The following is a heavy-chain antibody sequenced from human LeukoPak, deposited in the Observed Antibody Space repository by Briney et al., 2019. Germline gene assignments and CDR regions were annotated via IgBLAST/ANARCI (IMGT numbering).Heavy chain of an antibody. J-gene: IGHJ4*02. CDR2: IYYSGST. CDR1: GGSISSYY. CDR3: ARDGLYYDSSGLPL. Sequence: SETLSLTCTVSGGSISSYYWSWIRQPPGKGLEWIGYIYYSGSTNYNPSLKSRVTISVDTSKNQFSLKLSSVTAADTAVYYCARDGLYYDSSGLPLWGQGTLVTVSS. V-gene: IGHV4-59*01. D-gene: IGHD3-22*01.